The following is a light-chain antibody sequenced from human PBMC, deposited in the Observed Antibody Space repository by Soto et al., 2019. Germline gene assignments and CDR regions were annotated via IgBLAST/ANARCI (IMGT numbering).Light chain of an antibody. V-gene: IGKV1-5*03. Sequence: DIQMTQSPSTLSASVGDRVTITCQASQDISNYLNWYQQKPGKAPKLLIYKASSLESGVPSRFSGSGSGTEFTLTISSLQPDDFATYYCQQYNSYSITFGQGTRLEI. CDR3: QQYNSYSIT. CDR2: KAS. CDR1: QDISNY. J-gene: IGKJ5*01.